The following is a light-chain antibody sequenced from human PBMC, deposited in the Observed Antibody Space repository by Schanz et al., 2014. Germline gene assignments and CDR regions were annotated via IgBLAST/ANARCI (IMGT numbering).Light chain of an antibody. CDR3: SSYAGSTTSWV. Sequence: QSALTQPASVSGSPGQSITISCTGTSSDVGSYNLVSWYRQHPGKAPKLMIYEGTKRPSGVSDRFSGSKSANTASLTISGLQAEDEADYYCSSYAGSTTSWVFGGGTKLTVL. CDR1: SSDVGSYNL. J-gene: IGLJ3*02. V-gene: IGLV2-23*01. CDR2: EGT.